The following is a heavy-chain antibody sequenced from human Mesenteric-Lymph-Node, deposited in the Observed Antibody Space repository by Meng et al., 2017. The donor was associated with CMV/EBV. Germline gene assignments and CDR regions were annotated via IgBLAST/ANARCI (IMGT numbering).Heavy chain of an antibody. D-gene: IGHD3-3*01. CDR1: GFSVNSSY. V-gene: IGHV3-53*05. Sequence: GESLKISCAASGFSVNSSYMSWVRQAPGKGLECVSVIYSDGRTYYADSVKGRFTISRDSSKNSLFLQMNSLRHEDTALYYCIKGVGVTNRFDAFDMWGQGTMVTVSS. J-gene: IGHJ3*02. CDR3: IKGVGVTNRFDAFDM. CDR2: IYSDGRT.